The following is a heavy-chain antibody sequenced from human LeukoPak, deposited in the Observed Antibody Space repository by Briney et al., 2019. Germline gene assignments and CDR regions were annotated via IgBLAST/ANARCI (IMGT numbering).Heavy chain of an antibody. V-gene: IGHV4-30-2*01. Sequence: PSETLSLTCTVSGGSISSSNYYWSWIRQPPGKGLEWIGYIYHSGSTYYNPSLKSRVTISVDRSKNQFSLKLSSVTAADTAVYYCARYDSSGTLDYWGQGTLVTVSS. J-gene: IGHJ4*02. CDR2: IYHSGST. CDR1: GGSISSSNYY. D-gene: IGHD3-22*01. CDR3: ARYDSSGTLDY.